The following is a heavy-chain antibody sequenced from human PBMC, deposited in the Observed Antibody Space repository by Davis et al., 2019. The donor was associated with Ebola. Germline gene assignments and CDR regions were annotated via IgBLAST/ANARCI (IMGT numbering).Heavy chain of an antibody. CDR3: AWAGITIFGVVIVNDMDV. J-gene: IGHJ6*02. D-gene: IGHD3-3*01. CDR1: GGTFSSYA. V-gene: IGHV1-69*13. Sequence: SVKVSCKASGGTFSSYAISWVRQAPGQGLEWMGGIIPIFGTANYAQKFQGRVTITADESTSTVYMELSSLRSEDTAVYYCAWAGITIFGVVIVNDMDVWGQGTTVTVS. CDR2: IIPIFGTA.